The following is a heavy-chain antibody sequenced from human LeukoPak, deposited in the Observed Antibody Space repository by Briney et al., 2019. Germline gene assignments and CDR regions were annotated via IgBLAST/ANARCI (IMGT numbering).Heavy chain of an antibody. Sequence: GRSLRLSCAASGFTFSSYGMHWVRQAPGKGLEWVAVIWYDGGNKYYADSVKGRFTISRDNSKNTLCLQMNSLRAEDTAVYCCAKDLGGHYYYMDVWGKGTTVTVSS. D-gene: IGHD3-16*01. J-gene: IGHJ6*03. CDR1: GFTFSSYG. CDR2: IWYDGGNK. CDR3: AKDLGGHYYYMDV. V-gene: IGHV3-33*06.